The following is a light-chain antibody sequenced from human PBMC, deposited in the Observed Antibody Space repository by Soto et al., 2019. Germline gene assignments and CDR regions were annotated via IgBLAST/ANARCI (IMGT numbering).Light chain of an antibody. Sequence: DIQMTPSPSTLSASVGDRVTITCRASQSVSIWLAWYQQKPGKAPNLLIYDASNLEIGVPSRFSGSGSGTHFTFTISSLQTEDIGTYYCQQYDILPITFGRGTRLEIK. J-gene: IGKJ5*01. CDR2: DAS. V-gene: IGKV1-33*01. CDR1: QSVSIW. CDR3: QQYDILPIT.